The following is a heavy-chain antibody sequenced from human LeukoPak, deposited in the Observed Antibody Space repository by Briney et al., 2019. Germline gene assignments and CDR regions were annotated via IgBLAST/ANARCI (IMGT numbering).Heavy chain of an antibody. CDR3: QGGRF. CDR1: GFTFSSYW. D-gene: IGHD1-26*01. Sequence: PGGSLRLSCAVSGFTFSSYWMSWVRQAPGKGLEWVGRIKSKTDGGTTDYAAPVKGRFSISRDDSKNTLYLQMNSLKSEDTAVYYCQGGRFWGQGTLVTVSS. CDR2: IKSKTDGGTT. J-gene: IGHJ4*02. V-gene: IGHV3-15*01.